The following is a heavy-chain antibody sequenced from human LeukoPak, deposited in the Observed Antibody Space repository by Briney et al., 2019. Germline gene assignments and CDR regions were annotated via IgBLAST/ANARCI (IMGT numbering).Heavy chain of an antibody. CDR1: GYTFTGYY. CDR3: ARAGGVAAAIDY. D-gene: IGHD6-13*01. V-gene: IGHV1-46*01. CDR2: INPSGGST. J-gene: IGHJ4*02. Sequence: ASVKVSCKASGYTFTGYYMHWVRQAPGQGLEWMGIINPSGGSTSYAQKFQGRVTMTRDTSTSTVYMELSSLRSEDTAVYYCARAGGVAAAIDYWGQGTLVTVSS.